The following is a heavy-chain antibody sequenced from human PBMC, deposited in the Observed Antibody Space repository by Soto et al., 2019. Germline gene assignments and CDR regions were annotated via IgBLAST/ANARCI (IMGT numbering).Heavy chain of an antibody. CDR2: ISWNSANI. CDR3: AKGYTYYYYGMDV. CDR1: AFTFDDYA. D-gene: IGHD1-1*01. V-gene: IGHV3-9*01. J-gene: IGHJ6*02. Sequence: PGGSLRLSCAASAFTFDDYAIHWVRQAPGKGLEWVSGISWNSANIGYAHPVKGRFTISRDNAKNSLYLQMDSLRAEDTALYYCAKGYTYYYYGMDVWGQGTTVTVSS.